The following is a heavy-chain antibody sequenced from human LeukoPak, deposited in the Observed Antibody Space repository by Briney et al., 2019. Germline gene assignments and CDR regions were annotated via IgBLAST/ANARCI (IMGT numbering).Heavy chain of an antibody. CDR3: AAASFSGSYYPG. CDR2: IVVGSGNT. D-gene: IGHD1-26*01. Sequence: SGKVSCKAAGYTVTNYYMHWVRQAGGQRLEGMGWIVVGSGNTNYAQTFQERVTITRDMSTSTAYMELSSLRSEDTAVYYCAAASFSGSYYPGWGEGTLVTVSS. CDR1: GYTVTNYY. V-gene: IGHV1-58*02. J-gene: IGHJ4*02.